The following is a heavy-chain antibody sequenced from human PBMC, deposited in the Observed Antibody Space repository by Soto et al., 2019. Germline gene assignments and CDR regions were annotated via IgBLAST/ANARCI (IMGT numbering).Heavy chain of an antibody. V-gene: IGHV1-2*04. CDR1: GYTFTGYY. J-gene: IGHJ4*02. CDR3: ARDDYSNYGRFDY. CDR2: INPNSGGT. Sequence: ASVKVSCKASGYTFTGYYMHWVRQAPGQGLEWMGWINPNSGGTNYAQKFQGWVTMTRDTSISTAYMELSRLRSDDTAVYYCARDDYSNYGRFDYWGQGTLVTSPQ. D-gene: IGHD4-4*01.